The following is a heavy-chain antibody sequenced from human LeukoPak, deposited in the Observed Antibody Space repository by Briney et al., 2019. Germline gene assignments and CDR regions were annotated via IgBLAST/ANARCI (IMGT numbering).Heavy chain of an antibody. CDR1: GFTFSTYA. Sequence: GGSLRLSCAASGFTFSTYAMSWVRQAPGKGLEWVSAISGSGGSTYYADSVKGRFTISRDNSKNTLYLQMNSLRAEDTAVYYCAKDRGQRPSPFDYWGQGTLVTVSS. CDR3: AKDRGQRPSPFDY. J-gene: IGHJ4*02. CDR2: ISGSGGST. D-gene: IGHD3-10*01. V-gene: IGHV3-23*01.